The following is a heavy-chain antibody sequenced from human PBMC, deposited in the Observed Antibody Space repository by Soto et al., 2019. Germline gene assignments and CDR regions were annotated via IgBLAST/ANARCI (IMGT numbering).Heavy chain of an antibody. CDR2: IWYDGSNK. CDR3: AREDYCSSTSCYPFDY. V-gene: IGHV3-33*01. Sequence: GGSLRLSCAASGFTFSSYGMHWVRQAPGKGLEWVAVIWYDGSNKYYADSVKGRFTISRDNSKNTLYLQMNSLRAEDTAVYYCAREDYCSSTSCYPFDYWGQGTLVTVSS. CDR1: GFTFSSYG. J-gene: IGHJ4*02. D-gene: IGHD2-2*01.